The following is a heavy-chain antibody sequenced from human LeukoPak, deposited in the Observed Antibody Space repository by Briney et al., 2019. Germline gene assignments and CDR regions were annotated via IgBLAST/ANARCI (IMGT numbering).Heavy chain of an antibody. CDR1: GYTFTGHY. CDR3: ARGVYCTSTSCYSGLGYYYYYMDV. Sequence: ASVKVSCKASGYTFTGHYIHWVRQAPGQGLEWMGWINPNSGDANYAHKFQGRVTVTRDTSITTAYMELSRLTSVDTAVYYCARGVYCTSTSCYSGLGYYYYYMDVWGKGTTVTVSS. D-gene: IGHD2-2*02. V-gene: IGHV1-2*02. CDR2: INPNSGDA. J-gene: IGHJ6*03.